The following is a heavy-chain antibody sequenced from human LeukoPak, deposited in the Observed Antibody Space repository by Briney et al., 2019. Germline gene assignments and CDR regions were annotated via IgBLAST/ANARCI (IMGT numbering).Heavy chain of an antibody. D-gene: IGHD4-11*01. Sequence: PSETLSLPCTVSGGSVSSGGYYWVWIRQRPGKGLEWIGYIYYTGSTSYNPSLKSRLTIAVDTSKNQFSLKLSSVTAADTAVYYCARPLNTVHDTFDVWGQGTMVTVSS. CDR1: GGSVSSGGYY. V-gene: IGHV4-31*03. CDR2: IYYTGST. CDR3: ARPLNTVHDTFDV. J-gene: IGHJ3*01.